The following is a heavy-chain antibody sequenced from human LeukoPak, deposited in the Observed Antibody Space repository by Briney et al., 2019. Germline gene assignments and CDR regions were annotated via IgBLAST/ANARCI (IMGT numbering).Heavy chain of an antibody. V-gene: IGHV3-21*01. J-gene: IGHJ6*02. Sequence: GGSLRLSCAASGFTFSSDSMNWVRQAPGKGLEWVSSISSSSSYIYYADSVKGRFTISRDNAKNSLYLQMNSLRAEGTAVYYCARDHQWLVRGDYYYGMDVWGQGTTVTVSS. CDR1: GFTFSSDS. CDR3: ARDHQWLVRGDYYYGMDV. CDR2: ISSSSSYI. D-gene: IGHD6-19*01.